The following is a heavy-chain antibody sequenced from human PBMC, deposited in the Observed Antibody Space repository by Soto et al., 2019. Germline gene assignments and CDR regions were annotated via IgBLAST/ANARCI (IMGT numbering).Heavy chain of an antibody. J-gene: IGHJ4*02. Sequence: ASVKVSCKASGYTFTSYYMHWVRQAPGQGLEWMGIINPSGGSTRYAQKFQGRVTVTRDTSTSTVYMELSSLRSEDTAVYYCARGTFEYYFDYWGQGTLVTVSS. CDR2: INPSGGST. CDR1: GYTFTSYY. D-gene: IGHD3-16*01. CDR3: ARGTFEYYFDY. V-gene: IGHV1-46*01.